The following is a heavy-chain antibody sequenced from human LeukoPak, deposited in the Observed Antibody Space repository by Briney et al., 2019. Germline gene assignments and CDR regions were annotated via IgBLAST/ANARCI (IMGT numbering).Heavy chain of an antibody. CDR3: ATSAPSGSYEEGFDY. V-gene: IGHV3-30*03. Sequence: GGSLRLSCAASGFTFSSYGMHWVRQAPQAPGKGLAWVAVISYDGINKYYADSVKGRFTISRDNSKNTLYLQMNSLRAEDTAVYYCATSAPSGSYEEGFDYWGQGTLVTVSS. D-gene: IGHD1-26*01. CDR2: ISYDGINK. CDR1: GFTFSSYG. J-gene: IGHJ4*02.